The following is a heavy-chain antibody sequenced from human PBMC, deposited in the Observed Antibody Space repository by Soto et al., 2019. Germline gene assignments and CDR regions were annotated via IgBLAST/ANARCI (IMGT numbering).Heavy chain of an antibody. D-gene: IGHD4-17*01. Sequence: PGESLKISCQGSAYSFTNYWVSWVRQVPGKGLEWMGKIEVSDSYSNYNPSFQGHVTISSDISISTAYLQWTSLRASDTAIYYCARHKGPYNDYDTVDSWGQGTLVTVSS. CDR1: AYSFTNYW. V-gene: IGHV5-10-1*01. CDR3: ARHKGPYNDYDTVDS. J-gene: IGHJ4*02. CDR2: IEVSDSYS.